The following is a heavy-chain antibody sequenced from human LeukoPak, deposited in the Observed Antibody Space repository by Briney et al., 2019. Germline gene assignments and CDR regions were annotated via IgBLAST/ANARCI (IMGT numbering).Heavy chain of an antibody. V-gene: IGHV4-61*02. Sequence: SQTLSLTCTVSGGSISSGNYYWNWIRQPAGKGLEWIGRVYPSGSTNYNPSLKSRVTISVDTSKNQFSLKLSSVTAADTAMYYCARSYYYDSSGSKDAFDIWGQGTMVTVSS. D-gene: IGHD3-22*01. CDR3: ARSYYYDSSGSKDAFDI. CDR1: GGSISSGNYY. CDR2: VYPSGST. J-gene: IGHJ3*02.